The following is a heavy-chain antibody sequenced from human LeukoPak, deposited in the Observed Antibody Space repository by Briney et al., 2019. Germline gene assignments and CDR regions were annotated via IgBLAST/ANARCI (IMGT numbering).Heavy chain of an antibody. CDR2: ISGSGGST. CDR3: AKSFISWFGEPPDY. Sequence: GGSLRLSCAASGFTFSSYAMSWVRQAPGKGLEWVSAISGSGGSTYYADSVKGRFTISRDNSKNTLYPQMNSLRAEDTAVYYCAKSFISWFGEPPDYWGQGTLVTVSS. J-gene: IGHJ4*02. V-gene: IGHV3-23*01. D-gene: IGHD3-10*01. CDR1: GFTFSSYA.